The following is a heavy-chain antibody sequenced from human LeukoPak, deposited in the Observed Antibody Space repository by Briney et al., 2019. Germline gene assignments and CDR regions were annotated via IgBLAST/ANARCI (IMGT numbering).Heavy chain of an antibody. J-gene: IGHJ6*03. V-gene: IGHV1-69*01. D-gene: IGHD5-12*01. CDR3: ASGYRQRAPYYYYYMDV. Sequence: GSSVKVSCKASGGTFSSYAISWVRQAPGQGLEWMGGIIPIFGTANYAQKFQGRVTITADESTSTAYMELSSLRSEDTAVYYCASGYRQRAPYYYYYMDVWGKGTTVTVSS. CDR2: IIPIFGTA. CDR1: GGTFSSYA.